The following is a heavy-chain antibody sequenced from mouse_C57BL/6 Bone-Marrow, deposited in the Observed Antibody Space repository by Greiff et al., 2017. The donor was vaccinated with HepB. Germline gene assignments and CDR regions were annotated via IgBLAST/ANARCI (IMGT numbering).Heavy chain of an antibody. V-gene: IGHV1-76*01. D-gene: IGHD1-1*01. CDR1: GYTFTDYY. Sequence: VHLVESGAELVRPGASVKLSCKASGYTFTDYYINWVKQRPGQGLEWIARIYPGSGNTYYNEKFKGKATLTAEKSSSTAYMQLSSLTSEDSAVYFCATITTVVDYYAMDYWGQGTSVTVSS. J-gene: IGHJ4*01. CDR2: IYPGSGNT. CDR3: ATITTVVDYYAMDY.